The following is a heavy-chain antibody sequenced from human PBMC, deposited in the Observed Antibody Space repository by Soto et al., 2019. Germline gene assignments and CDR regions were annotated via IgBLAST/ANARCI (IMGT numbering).Heavy chain of an antibody. V-gene: IGHV1-69*02. D-gene: IGHD3-3*01. J-gene: IGHJ4*02. CDR3: ASDSIFGVVIV. Sequence: GASVKVSCKASGGTFSSHTISWVRQAPGQGLEWMGRIIPILGIANYAQKFQGRVTITADKSTSTAYMELSSLRSEDTAVYYCASDSIFGVVIVWGQGTLVTVSS. CDR1: GGTFSSHT. CDR2: IIPILGIA.